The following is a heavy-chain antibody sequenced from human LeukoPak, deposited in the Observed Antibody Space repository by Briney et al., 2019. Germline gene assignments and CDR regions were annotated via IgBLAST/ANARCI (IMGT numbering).Heavy chain of an antibody. CDR1: GXSISSDY. CDR2: VYYSGST. CDR3: ARRNYYDSSGYDYWYFDL. Sequence: TSETLSLTCTVSGXSISSDYWNWIRQPPGKGLEWIGHVYYSGSTNYNPSLKSRVTISMDTSKNQFSLKLSSVTAVDTAVYYCARRNYYDSSGYDYWYFDLWGRGTLVTVSS. D-gene: IGHD3-22*01. V-gene: IGHV4-59*12. J-gene: IGHJ2*01.